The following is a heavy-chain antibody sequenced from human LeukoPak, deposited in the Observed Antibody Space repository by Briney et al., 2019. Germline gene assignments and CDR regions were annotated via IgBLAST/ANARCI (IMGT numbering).Heavy chain of an antibody. Sequence: SEALSLTCTVSGGSISSFFWSWIRQPPGKGLEWIGYIYYTGSTNYNPSLKSRVTISVDTSKNQFSLKLSAVTAADTAVYYCARWYYYDSSGAVDYWGQGTLVTVSS. CDR1: GGSISSFF. CDR3: ARWYYYDSSGAVDY. CDR2: IYYTGST. D-gene: IGHD3-22*01. V-gene: IGHV4-59*01. J-gene: IGHJ4*02.